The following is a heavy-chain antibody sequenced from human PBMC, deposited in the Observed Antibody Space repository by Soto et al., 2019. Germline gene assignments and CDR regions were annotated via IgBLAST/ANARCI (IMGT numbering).Heavy chain of an antibody. D-gene: IGHD6-19*01. CDR1: GDSISNDNW. J-gene: IGHJ3*01. CDR3: ARNGWYSLEL. CDR2: IYHSGAT. V-gene: IGHV4-4*02. Sequence: QVQLQESGPGLVKPSGTLSLTCAVSGDSISNDNWWSWVRQPPGKGLEWIGEIYHSGATNYNPSLTSGVTNSVDRSKNQFSLGLTSMTAADTAVYFCARNGWYSLELWGQGAMVTVSS.